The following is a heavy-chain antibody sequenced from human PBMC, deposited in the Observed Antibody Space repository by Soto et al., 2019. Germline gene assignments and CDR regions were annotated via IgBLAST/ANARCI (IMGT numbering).Heavy chain of an antibody. D-gene: IGHD2-2*01. CDR3: AMGSTSCPGCWCYYCMDV. V-gene: IGHV3-66*03. CDR1: GFTVSSNY. Sequence: GGSLRLSCAASGFTVSSNYMSWVRQAPGKGLEWVSVIYSCGSTYYADSVKGRFTISRDNSKNTQNLQMNSLRAEDTAVYYCAMGSTSCPGCWCYYCMDVWGQGTTVTVSS. CDR2: IYSCGST. J-gene: IGHJ6*02.